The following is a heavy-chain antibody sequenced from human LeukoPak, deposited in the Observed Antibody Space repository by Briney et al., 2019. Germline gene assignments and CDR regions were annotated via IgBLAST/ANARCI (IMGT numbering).Heavy chain of an antibody. D-gene: IGHD3-9*01. V-gene: IGHV3-21*01. CDR2: ISSSSSYI. CDR1: GFTFSSYS. CDR3: ASWGRDILTGYYQFDY. Sequence: GGSLRLSCAASGFTFSSYSMNWVRQAPGKGLEWVSSISSSSSYIYYADSVKGRFTISRDNAKNSLYLQMNSPRAEDTAVYYCASWGRDILTGYYQFDYWGQGTLVTVSS. J-gene: IGHJ4*02.